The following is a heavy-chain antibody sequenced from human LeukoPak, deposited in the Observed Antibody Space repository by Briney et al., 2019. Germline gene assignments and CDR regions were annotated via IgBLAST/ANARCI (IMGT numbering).Heavy chain of an antibody. Sequence: SETLSLTCTVSGGSISSFYWNWIRQPPGKGLERLGYIYYSGSSNYNPSLKSRITISVDTSKNQFSLNLSSVTAADTAVYYCARHRGYSSGLFEYWGQGTLVTVSS. CDR1: GGSISSFY. CDR3: ARHRGYSSGLFEY. J-gene: IGHJ4*02. V-gene: IGHV4-59*08. D-gene: IGHD6-19*01. CDR2: IYYSGSS.